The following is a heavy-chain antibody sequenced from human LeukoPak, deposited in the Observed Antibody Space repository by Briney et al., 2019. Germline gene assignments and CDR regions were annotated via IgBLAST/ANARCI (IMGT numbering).Heavy chain of an antibody. V-gene: IGHV4-59*08. Sequence: PSETLSLTCTVSGGSISSYYWSWIRQPPGKGLEWIGYIYYSGSTNYNPSLKSRVTISVDTSKNQFSLKLSSVTAADTAVYYCARHLRGYSYGHFDYWGQGTLVTVSS. D-gene: IGHD5-18*01. J-gene: IGHJ4*02. CDR1: GGSISSYY. CDR3: ARHLRGYSYGHFDY. CDR2: IYYSGST.